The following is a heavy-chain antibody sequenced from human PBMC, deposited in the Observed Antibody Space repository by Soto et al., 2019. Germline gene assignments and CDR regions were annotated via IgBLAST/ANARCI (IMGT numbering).Heavy chain of an antibody. CDR2: GYYSGST. CDR3: VSVLTTHPSYFLDY. J-gene: IGHJ4*02. D-gene: IGHD4-17*01. Sequence: QVQLQESGPGLVKPSETLSLTCTVSGDSISSYFWNWIRQPPGKGLEWIGYGYYSGSTTYNPSLRRRVTLSYDTPKKQYSLDLCAVTAADTAVYDCVSVLTTHPSYFLDYWGQGTLVTVFS. V-gene: IGHV4-59*08. CDR1: GDSISSYF.